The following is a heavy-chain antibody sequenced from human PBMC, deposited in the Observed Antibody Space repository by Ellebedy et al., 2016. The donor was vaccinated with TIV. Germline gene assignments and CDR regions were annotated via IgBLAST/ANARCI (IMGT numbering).Heavy chain of an antibody. D-gene: IGHD2-21*01. V-gene: IGHV3-30*18. J-gene: IGHJ5*01. CDR1: GFLFNQYG. CDR3: ANMAWGNEDYSVDS. Sequence: GESLKISXAAPGFLFNQYGMHWVRQAPGKGLEWVAVIANDGRNKYYGDSVKGRFTISRDNSKNTLYLQMNSLKVEDTAVYYCANMAWGNEDYSVDSWGQGTLVTVSS. CDR2: IANDGRNK.